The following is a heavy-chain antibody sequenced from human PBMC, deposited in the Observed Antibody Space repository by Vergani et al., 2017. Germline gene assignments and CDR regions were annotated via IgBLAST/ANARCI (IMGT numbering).Heavy chain of an antibody. V-gene: IGHV3-33*01. CDR1: GFTFSSYG. D-gene: IGHD1-26*01. Sequence: QVQLVESGGGVVQPGRSLRLSCAASGFTFSSYGMHWVRQAPGKGLEWVAVIWYDGSNKHYADTVKGRFTISRDNSKNTLYLQMNSLRAEDTAVYYCARDRYSGSXIDYWGQGTLVTVSS. CDR2: IWYDGSNK. J-gene: IGHJ4*02. CDR3: ARDRYSGSXIDY.